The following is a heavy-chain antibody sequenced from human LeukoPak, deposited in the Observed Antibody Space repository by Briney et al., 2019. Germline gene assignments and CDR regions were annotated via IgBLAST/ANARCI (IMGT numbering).Heavy chain of an antibody. CDR1: GFTFSDYY. V-gene: IGHV3-11*06. Sequence: PGGSLRLSCAASGFTFSDYYMSWIRQAPGKGLEWVSYISSSSSYTNYADSVKGRFTISRDNAKNSLYLQMNSLRAEDTAVYYCARWGPTGTTDYYYCGLDVWGQGTTVTVSS. D-gene: IGHD1-1*01. CDR3: ARWGPTGTTDYYYCGLDV. CDR2: ISSSSSYT. J-gene: IGHJ6*02.